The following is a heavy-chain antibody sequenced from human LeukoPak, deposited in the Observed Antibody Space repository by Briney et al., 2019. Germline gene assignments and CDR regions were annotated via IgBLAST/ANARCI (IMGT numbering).Heavy chain of an antibody. J-gene: IGHJ3*02. D-gene: IGHD2-21*02. Sequence: PGGSLRLSCAASGFTFSSYAMSWVRQAPGKGLEWVSAISGSGGSTYYAGSVKGRFTISRDNSKNTLYLQMNSLRVEDTAVYYCATYCGGYCYSPHDAFEIWGQGTMVTVSS. V-gene: IGHV3-23*01. CDR3: ATYCGGYCYSPHDAFEI. CDR1: GFTFSSYA. CDR2: ISGSGGST.